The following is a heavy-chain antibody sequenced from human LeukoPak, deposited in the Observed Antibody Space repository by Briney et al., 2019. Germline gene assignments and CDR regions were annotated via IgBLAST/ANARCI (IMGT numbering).Heavy chain of an antibody. CDR2: ISGSGGST. CDR1: GFTFSSYA. Sequence: GGSLRLSCAASGFTFSSYAMSWVRQAPEKGLEWVSAISGSGGSTYYADSVKGRFTISRDNSKNTLYLQMNSLRAEDTAVYYCAKDGRIVVVVAASFDYWGQGTLVTVSS. D-gene: IGHD2-15*01. V-gene: IGHV3-23*01. CDR3: AKDGRIVVVVAASFDY. J-gene: IGHJ4*02.